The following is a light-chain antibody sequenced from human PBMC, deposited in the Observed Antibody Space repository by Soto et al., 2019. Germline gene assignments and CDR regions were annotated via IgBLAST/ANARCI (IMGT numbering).Light chain of an antibody. Sequence: EIVLTQSPGTLSLSPGERATLSCRASQSVSSIYLAWYQQKPGQAPRLLIYDASSRATGIPDRFSGSGSGTDFALTISRLEPEDFAVYYCQQYGNSRTFGQGTKVEI. V-gene: IGKV3-20*01. CDR1: QSVSSIY. J-gene: IGKJ1*01. CDR3: QQYGNSRT. CDR2: DAS.